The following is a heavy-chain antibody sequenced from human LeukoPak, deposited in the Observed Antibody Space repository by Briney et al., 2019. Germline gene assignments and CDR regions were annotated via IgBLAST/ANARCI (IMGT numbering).Heavy chain of an antibody. CDR1: AGSFSGYY. Sequence: SETLSLTCGVYAGSFSGYYWSWIRQSPGKGLEWIGEINHGGSTNYNPSLKSRVTISVDTSKNQFSLKLNSVTAADTAVHYCAALGVRFPWGQGTLVTVSS. J-gene: IGHJ5*02. D-gene: IGHD3-16*01. V-gene: IGHV4-34*01. CDR2: INHGGST. CDR3: AALGVRFP.